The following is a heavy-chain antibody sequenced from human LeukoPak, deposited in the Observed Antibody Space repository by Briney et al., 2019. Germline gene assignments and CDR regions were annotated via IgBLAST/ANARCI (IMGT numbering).Heavy chain of an antibody. D-gene: IGHD3-22*01. J-gene: IGHJ5*02. V-gene: IGHV3-74*01. CDR2: INSDGGST. CDR1: GFTFSDYY. CDR3: ARDLGQYYDTSDNWFDP. Sequence: GGSLRLSCAASGFTFSDYYMSWIRQAPGKGLEWVSRINSDGGSTSYADSVKGRFTISRDNAKNTLNLQMNSLRAEDTAVYYCARDLGQYYDTSDNWFDPWGQGTLVTVSS.